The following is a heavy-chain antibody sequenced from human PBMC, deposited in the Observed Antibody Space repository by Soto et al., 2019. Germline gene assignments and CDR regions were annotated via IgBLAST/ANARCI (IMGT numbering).Heavy chain of an antibody. D-gene: IGHD3-10*01. V-gene: IGHV4-30-4*01. CDR2: IYYSGST. CDR3: DRVYYGSGSYYHFDY. J-gene: IGHJ4*02. CDR1: GGSISSGDYY. Sequence: NPSGTLSLTCTVSGGSISSGDYYWRWIRQPPGKGLEWIGYIYYSGSTYYNPSLKSRVTISVDTSKNQFSLKLSSVTAADTAVYYCDRVYYGSGSYYHFDYWGQGTLVTVS.